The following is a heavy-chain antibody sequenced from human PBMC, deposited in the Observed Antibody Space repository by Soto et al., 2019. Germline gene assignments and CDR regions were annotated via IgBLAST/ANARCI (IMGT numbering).Heavy chain of an antibody. Sequence: EVQLLESGGGLVQPGGSLRLSCAASGFTFSSYAMRWVRQAPGKGLEWVSAISGSGGSTYYADSVKGRFTIFRDNSKNTLYLQMNSLRAEDTAVYYCAKDQGYYYCMDVWGKGTTVTVSS. CDR3: AKDQGYYYCMDV. CDR2: ISGSGGST. J-gene: IGHJ6*03. CDR1: GFTFSSYA. V-gene: IGHV3-23*01.